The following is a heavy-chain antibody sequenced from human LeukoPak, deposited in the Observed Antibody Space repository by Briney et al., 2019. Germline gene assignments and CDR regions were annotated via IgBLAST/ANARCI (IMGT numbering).Heavy chain of an antibody. V-gene: IGHV4-34*01. CDR1: GGSFSGYY. CDR2: INHSGST. D-gene: IGHD3-10*01. Sequence: SETLSLTCAVYGGSFSGYYWSWIRQPPGKGLEWIGEINHSGSTNYNPSLKSRVTISVDTSKNQFSLKLISVTAADTAVYYCATWFREFLYPYYFDYWGQGTLVTVSS. CDR3: ATWFREFLYPYYFDY. J-gene: IGHJ4*02.